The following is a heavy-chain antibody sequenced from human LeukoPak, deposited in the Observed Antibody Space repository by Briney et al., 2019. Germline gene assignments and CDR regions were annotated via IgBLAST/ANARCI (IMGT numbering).Heavy chain of an antibody. Sequence: SVKVSCKASGYTFTSYGISWVRQAPGQGLEWMGGIIPIFGTANYAQKFQGRVTITTDESTSTAYMELSSLRSEDTAVYYCARVSGPHYDILTGYYTPNLYYYYMDVWGKGTTVTVSS. CDR2: IIPIFGTA. CDR3: ARVSGPHYDILTGYYTPNLYYYYMDV. CDR1: GYTFTSYG. J-gene: IGHJ6*03. V-gene: IGHV1-69*05. D-gene: IGHD3-9*01.